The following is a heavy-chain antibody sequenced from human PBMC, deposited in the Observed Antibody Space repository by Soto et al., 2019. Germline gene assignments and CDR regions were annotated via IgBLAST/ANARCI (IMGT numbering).Heavy chain of an antibody. D-gene: IGHD3-9*01. CDR1: GYTLTSFS. V-gene: IGHV1-24*01. Sequence: ASVKVACQFYGYTLTSFSTQWVRQCPGNGLAWVVGVEPEDGETAYVQKFPGRVSMTEDTSSDTAYMELSSLTSDDTAVYYCATDKEGRYFEPPNQRSSYYPPMDVWGKGTTVTVTS. J-gene: IGHJ6*04. CDR2: VEPEDGET. CDR3: ATDKEGRYFEPPNQRSSYYPPMDV.